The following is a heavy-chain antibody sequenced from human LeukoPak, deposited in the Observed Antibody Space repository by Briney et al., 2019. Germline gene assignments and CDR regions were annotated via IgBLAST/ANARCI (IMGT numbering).Heavy chain of an antibody. V-gene: IGHV4-59*01. Sequence: SETLSLTCTVSGGSISSYYWSWIRQPPGKGLEWIGYIYYSGSTNYNPSLKSRVTISVDTSKNQFSLKLSSVTAADTAVYYCARDTVMVNYYFDYWGQGTLVTVSS. CDR3: ARDTVMVNYYFDY. J-gene: IGHJ4*02. CDR1: GGSISSYY. CDR2: IYYSGST. D-gene: IGHD5-18*01.